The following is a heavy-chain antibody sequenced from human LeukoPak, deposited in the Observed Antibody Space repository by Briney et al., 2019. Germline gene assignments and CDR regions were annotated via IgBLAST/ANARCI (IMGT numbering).Heavy chain of an antibody. J-gene: IGHJ4*02. CDR3: ARYWPAARHFDY. CDR1: GGSISSYY. Sequence: SETLSLTCSVSGGSISSYYWSWIRQPPGKGLEYIGYIFYSGSTNYNPSLKSRVTMSVDTSKNQFSLKLSSVTAADTAVYYCARYWPAARHFDYWGQGTLVTVSS. D-gene: IGHD2-2*01. V-gene: IGHV4-59*01. CDR2: IFYSGST.